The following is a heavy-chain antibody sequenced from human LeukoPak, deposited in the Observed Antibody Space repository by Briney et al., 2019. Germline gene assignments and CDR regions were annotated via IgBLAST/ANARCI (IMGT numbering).Heavy chain of an antibody. D-gene: IGHD7-27*01. CDR1: GFTVSSNY. CDR3: AKDGGLWVSAHWGDS. J-gene: IGHJ4*02. Sequence: GGSLRLSCAASGFTVSSNYMSWVRQAPGKGLEWVSVIYSGGSTYYADSVKGRFTISRDNSKNTLFLQMNSLRAEDTAVYYCAKDGGLWVSAHWGDSWGRGTLVTVSS. CDR2: IYSGGST. V-gene: IGHV3-53*01.